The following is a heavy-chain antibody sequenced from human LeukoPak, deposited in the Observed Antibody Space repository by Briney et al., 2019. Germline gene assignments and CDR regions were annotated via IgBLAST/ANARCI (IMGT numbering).Heavy chain of an antibody. CDR1: GGSISSYY. V-gene: IGHV4-59*01. CDR2: IYYSGST. J-gene: IGHJ5*02. CDR3: ARQANYWNYLFDP. Sequence: SETLSLTCTVSGGSISSYYWSWIRQPPGKGLEWIGYIYYSGSTNYNPSLKSRVTISVDTSKNQFSLKLSSVTAADTAVYYCARQANYWNYLFDPWGQGTLVTVSS. D-gene: IGHD1-7*01.